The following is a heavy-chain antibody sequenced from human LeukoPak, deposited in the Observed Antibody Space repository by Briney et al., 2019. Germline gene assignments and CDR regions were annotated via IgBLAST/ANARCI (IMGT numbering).Heavy chain of an antibody. CDR2: INPNSGGT. CDR3: ARVGSSSGGTYKGWFDP. CDR1: GYTFTGYY. J-gene: IGHJ5*02. Sequence: ASVKVSCKASGYTFTGYYMHWVRQAPGQGLEWMGWINPNSGGTNYAQKFQGRVTMTRDTSISTAYMELSRLRSDDTAVYYCARVGSSSGGTYKGWFDPWGQGTLVTVSS. D-gene: IGHD6-19*01. V-gene: IGHV1-2*02.